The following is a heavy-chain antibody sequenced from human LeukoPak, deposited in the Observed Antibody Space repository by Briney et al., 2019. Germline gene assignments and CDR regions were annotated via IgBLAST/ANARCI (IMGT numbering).Heavy chain of an antibody. J-gene: IGHJ4*02. CDR3: ATYRQVLLPFES. V-gene: IGHV3-23*01. CDR2: IFPSGGGI. D-gene: IGHD2-8*02. CDR1: GFTFSTFA. Sequence: GGSLRLSCEASGFTFSTFAMIWVRQPPGKGLEWVSSIFPSGGGIHYADSVRGRFTISRDNSKSTLSLQMNSLRAEDTAIYYCATYRQVLLPFESWGQGTLVTVSS.